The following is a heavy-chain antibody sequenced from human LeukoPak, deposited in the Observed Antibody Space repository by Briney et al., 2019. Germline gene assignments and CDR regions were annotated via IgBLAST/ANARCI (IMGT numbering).Heavy chain of an antibody. CDR2: ISADGGST. CDR3: AKSPSLQAFDV. CDR1: GFTFSNYG. J-gene: IGHJ3*01. Sequence: GSLRLSCVVSGFTFSNYGMSWVRQAPGKGLECVSTISADGGSTYYPDSVKGRFTISRDNSKNTLYLQMNSLRAEDTALYYCAKSPSLQAFDVWGQGTMVSVSS. V-gene: IGHV3-23*01.